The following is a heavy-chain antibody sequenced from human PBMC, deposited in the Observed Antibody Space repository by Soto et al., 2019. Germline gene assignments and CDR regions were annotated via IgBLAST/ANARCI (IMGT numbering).Heavy chain of an antibody. V-gene: IGHV3-48*04. CDR2: ISSSGSTI. D-gene: IGHD4-17*01. CDR3: ARRLYGDYASIDY. CDR1: GFTFSSYA. Sequence: GGSLRLSCAASGFTFSSYAMSWVRQAPEKGLEWVSYISSSGSTIYYADSVKGRFTISRDNAKNSLYLQMNSLRAEDTAVYYCARRLYGDYASIDYWGQGTLVTVS. J-gene: IGHJ4*02.